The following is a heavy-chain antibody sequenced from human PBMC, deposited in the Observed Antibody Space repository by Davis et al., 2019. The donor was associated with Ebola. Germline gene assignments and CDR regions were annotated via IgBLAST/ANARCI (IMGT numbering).Heavy chain of an antibody. CDR1: GYTFTNYG. V-gene: IGHV1-18*04. J-gene: IGHJ6*04. Sequence: AASVKVSCKASGYTFTNYGITWVRQAPGQGLEWMGWINPHNGNTNYAQNVQGRVIMTSDTATTTAYMEVGSLRSDDTAVYYCARRPPIYYYGMDVWGKGTTVTVSS. CDR3: ARRPPIYYYGMDV. CDR2: INPHNGNT.